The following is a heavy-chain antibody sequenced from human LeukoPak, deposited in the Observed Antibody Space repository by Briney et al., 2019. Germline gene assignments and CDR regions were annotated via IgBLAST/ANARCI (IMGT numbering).Heavy chain of an antibody. CDR2: IKSKTDGGTT. CDR3: TPALAVAAGLRPY. Sequence: GGSLRLSCAASGFTFSGSAMHWVRQASGKGLEWVGRIKSKTDGGTTDYAAPVKGRFTISRDDSKNTLYLQMNSLKTEDTAVYYCTPALAVAAGLRPYWGQGTLVTVSS. CDR1: GFTFSGSA. D-gene: IGHD6-19*01. J-gene: IGHJ4*02. V-gene: IGHV3-15*07.